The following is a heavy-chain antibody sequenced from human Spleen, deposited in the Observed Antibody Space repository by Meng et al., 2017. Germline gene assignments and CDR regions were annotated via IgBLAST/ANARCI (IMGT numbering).Heavy chain of an antibody. Sequence: QVQLQESGPGLVKPSQTLSLTFTVSGDSISSGAYYWTWIRQPPGKGLERIGEIPHRGSSAYNPSLKSRVSMSIDKSKNQFSLKLTSVTAADTAVYHCLRGSGGSVWGQGTLVTVSS. J-gene: IGHJ1*01. CDR2: IPHRGSS. D-gene: IGHD3-10*01. CDR3: LRGSGGSV. CDR1: GDSISSGAYY. V-gene: IGHV4-31*09.